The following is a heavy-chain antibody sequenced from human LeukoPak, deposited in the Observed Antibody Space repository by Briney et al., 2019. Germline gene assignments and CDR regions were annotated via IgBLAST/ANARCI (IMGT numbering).Heavy chain of an antibody. CDR1: GGSFSGYH. CDR2: INHSGST. CDR3: ARGLPCSGGSCSLFDY. Sequence: SETLSLTCAVYGGSFSGYHWSWIRQPPGKGLEWIGEINHSGSTNYNPSLKSRVTISVDTSKNQFSLKLSSVTAADTAVYYCARGLPCSGGSCSLFDYWGQGTLVTVSS. J-gene: IGHJ4*02. V-gene: IGHV4-34*01. D-gene: IGHD2-15*01.